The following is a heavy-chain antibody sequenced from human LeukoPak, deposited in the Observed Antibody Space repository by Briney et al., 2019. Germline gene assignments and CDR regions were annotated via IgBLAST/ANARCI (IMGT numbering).Heavy chain of an antibody. CDR2: INSDGSFT. V-gene: IGHV3-74*01. D-gene: IGHD3-10*01. J-gene: IGHJ4*02. CDR3: VRLGSGY. CDR1: GFIFRNYW. Sequence: GGSLRLSCAASGFIFRNYWMYWVRQVPGKGLVWVSRINSDGSFTHNVDSVKGRFSISRDNSKNTLYLHMTSLKVEDTAVYYCVRLGSGYWGQGALVTVSS.